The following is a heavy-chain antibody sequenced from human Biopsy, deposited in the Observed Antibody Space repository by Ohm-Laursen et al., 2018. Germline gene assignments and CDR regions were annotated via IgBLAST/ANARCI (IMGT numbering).Heavy chain of an antibody. CDR1: GFTFNAYW. Sequence: SLRLSCAASGFTFNAYWMYWVRQVPGKGLVWVSHIKSVGSWTNYADSVKGRFTISRDNAKNTLYLQMNSLRAEDTAVYYCSRDDDTTGHYMILNHWGQGTLVTVSS. CDR3: SRDDDTTGHYMILNH. CDR2: IKSVGSWT. D-gene: IGHD3-9*01. V-gene: IGHV3-74*01. J-gene: IGHJ5*02.